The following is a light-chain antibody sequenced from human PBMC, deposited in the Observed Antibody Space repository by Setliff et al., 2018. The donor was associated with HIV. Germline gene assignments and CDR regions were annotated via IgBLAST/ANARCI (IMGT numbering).Light chain of an antibody. CDR1: TSYFRLNT. CDR2: ANS. Sequence: QSVLAQPPSASGTPGQRVTISCSGSTSYFRLNTVNWYQHVPGTAAKLLIYANSQRPSGVPGRFSGSKSATSASLAISGLQSEDEADYYCAAWDDRLNSPVFGGGTKVTVL. V-gene: IGLV1-44*01. CDR3: AAWDDRLNSPV. J-gene: IGLJ2*01.